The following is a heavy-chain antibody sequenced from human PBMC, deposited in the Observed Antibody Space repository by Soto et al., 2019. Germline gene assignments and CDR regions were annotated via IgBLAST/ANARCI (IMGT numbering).Heavy chain of an antibody. J-gene: IGHJ6*02. CDR2: ISGSGGST. V-gene: IGHV3-23*01. CDR3: AKDQWRYFGYRGMDV. D-gene: IGHD3-3*01. CDR1: GFTFSSYA. Sequence: EVQLLESGGGWVQPGGSLRLSCAASGFTFSSYAMSWVRQAPGKGLEWVSAISGSGGSTYYADSVKGRFTISRDNSQNPLYLHMNSLRAEDKAVYYCAKDQWRYFGYRGMDVWGQGTAVTVSS.